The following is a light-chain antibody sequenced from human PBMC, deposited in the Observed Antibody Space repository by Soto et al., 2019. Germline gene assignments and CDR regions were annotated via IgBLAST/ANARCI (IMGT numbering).Light chain of an antibody. CDR1: QSISYY. J-gene: IGKJ1*01. CDR2: AAS. CDR3: QQNYSPPWT. V-gene: IGKV1-39*01. Sequence: DIQMTQPPSSLSASVGDRVTITCRARQSISYYLNWYQQKPGKAPKLLIYAASSLQSGVPSRFSASGSGTAYTLTISSLQPEDFATYYCQQNYSPPWTFGQGTKVEI.